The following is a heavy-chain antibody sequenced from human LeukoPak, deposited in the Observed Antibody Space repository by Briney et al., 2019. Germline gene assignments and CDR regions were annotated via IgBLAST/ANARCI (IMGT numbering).Heavy chain of an antibody. CDR1: GYTFTGYY. CDR2: ISPNSGGT. V-gene: IGHV1-2*02. CDR3: ARDVGYCSSTSCSYYFDY. Sequence: ASVKVSCKTSGYTFTGYYMHWVRQAPGQGLGWMGWISPNSGGTNYAQKFQGRVTMTRDTSISTAYMELSRLRSDDTAVYYCARDVGYCSSTSCSYYFDYWGQGTLVTVSS. D-gene: IGHD2-2*03. J-gene: IGHJ4*02.